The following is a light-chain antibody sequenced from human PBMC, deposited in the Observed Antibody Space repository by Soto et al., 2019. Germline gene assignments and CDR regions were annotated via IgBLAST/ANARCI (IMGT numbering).Light chain of an antibody. J-gene: IGKJ4*01. Sequence: EVPLTQSPATLSLSPGETATLSCRASRSIAKFLAWYQHKPGQAPRLLIHNASNRASGIPPRFSGSGSGTDFTLTISSLEPEDFAIYFCLQRSDWPLLTFGGGTKVEIK. CDR1: RSIAKF. CDR2: NAS. V-gene: IGKV3-11*01. CDR3: LQRSDWPLLT.